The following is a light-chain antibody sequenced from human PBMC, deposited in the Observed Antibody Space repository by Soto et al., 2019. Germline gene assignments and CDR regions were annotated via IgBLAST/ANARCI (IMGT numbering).Light chain of an antibody. J-gene: IGKJ1*01. CDR1: RSVSSSY. V-gene: IGKV3-20*01. Sequence: LTQSPGTLSLSPGERATLSCRASRSVSSSYLAWYQQKPGQAPRLLIYGASSRATGIPDRFSGSGSGTDFTLTISRLEPEDFAVYYCQQYGSSPGTFGQGTKVEIK. CDR3: QQYGSSPGT. CDR2: GAS.